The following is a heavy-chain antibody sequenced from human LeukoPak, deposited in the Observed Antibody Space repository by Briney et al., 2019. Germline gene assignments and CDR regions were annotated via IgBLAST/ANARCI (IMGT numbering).Heavy chain of an antibody. V-gene: IGHV4-38-2*02. CDR2: ISHGGST. CDR1: GYSISSDNY. D-gene: IGHD3-10*01. J-gene: IGHJ4*02. CDR3: ARDLIRGLVARGFDY. Sequence: SETLSLTCGVSGYSISSDNYWDWIRQPPGKGLEWLGSISHGGSTFYNPSLKSRVTILLDTSKNHFSLKLRSVTAADTAVYYCARDLIRGLVARGFDYWGQGILVTVSS.